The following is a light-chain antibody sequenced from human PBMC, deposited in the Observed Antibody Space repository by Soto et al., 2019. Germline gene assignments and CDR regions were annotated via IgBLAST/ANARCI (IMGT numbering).Light chain of an antibody. V-gene: IGLV2-14*01. CDR2: DVS. J-gene: IGLJ1*01. CDR3: SSYTSSNYV. Sequence: QSALTQPASVSGSPGQSITISCTGTSSDVGGYNYVSWYQQHPGKAPKLMIYDVSNRPSGVSNRFSGSKSGNTASLTISGLQAEDEAVYYCSSYTSSNYVFGTGTKLTVL. CDR1: SSDVGGYNY.